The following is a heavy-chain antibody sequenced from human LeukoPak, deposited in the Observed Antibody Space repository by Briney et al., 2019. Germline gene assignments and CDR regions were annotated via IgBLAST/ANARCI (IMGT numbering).Heavy chain of an antibody. V-gene: IGHV1-46*01. CDR1: GDTFTSFY. J-gene: IGHJ4*02. D-gene: IGHD3-10*01. Sequence: ASVKVSCKASGDTFTSFYMNWVRQAPGQGLEWMGKINPSGGSTTYAQKFQGRVTMTRDTSTSTVYMELSSLRFEDTAVYYCAREGGLLWFGELMPFDYWGQGTLVTVSS. CDR2: INPSGGST. CDR3: AREGGLLWFGELMPFDY.